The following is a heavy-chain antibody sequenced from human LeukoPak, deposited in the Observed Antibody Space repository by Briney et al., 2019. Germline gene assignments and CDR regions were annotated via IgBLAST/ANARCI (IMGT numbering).Heavy chain of an antibody. CDR3: ARGPALHKNWVGGRWFDP. J-gene: IGHJ5*02. V-gene: IGHV1-8*01. CDR1: GYTFTNYD. CDR2: MNPKTGNT. Sequence: ASVKVSCKASGYTFTNYDINWVRQATGQGLEWMGWMNPKTGNTGYAQNFQGRVTMTRDTSETTAYMELSSLRSEDTAMYYCARGPALHKNWVGGRWFDPWGQGTLVTVSS. D-gene: IGHD3-16*01.